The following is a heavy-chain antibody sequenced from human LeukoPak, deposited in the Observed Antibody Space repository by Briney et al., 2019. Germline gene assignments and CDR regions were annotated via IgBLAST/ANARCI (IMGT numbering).Heavy chain of an antibody. J-gene: IGHJ6*03. D-gene: IGHD3-22*01. CDR3: ARYDSSGYYYDDYYYMDV. CDR1: GYTFTSYG. Sequence: ASVKVSCKASGYTFTSYGISWVRQAPGQGLEWMGWISAYNGNTNYAQKLQGRVTMTTDTSTSTAYMELRSLRSDDTAVYYCARYDSSGYYYDDYYYMDVWGKGTTVTVSS. V-gene: IGHV1-18*01. CDR2: ISAYNGNT.